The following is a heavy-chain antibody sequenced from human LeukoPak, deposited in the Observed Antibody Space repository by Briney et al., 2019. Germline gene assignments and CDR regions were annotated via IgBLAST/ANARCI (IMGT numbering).Heavy chain of an antibody. J-gene: IGHJ4*02. CDR3: AREGWDIVVVPAAFSFDH. CDR2: IYTSGST. CDR1: GGSISSGSYY. D-gene: IGHD2-2*01. V-gene: IGHV4-61*02. Sequence: SETLSLTCTVSGGSISSGSYYWSWIRQPAGKGLEWIGRIYTSGSTNYNPSLKSRVTISVDTSKNQFSLKLSSVTAADTAVYYCAREGWDIVVVPAAFSFDHWGQGTLVTVSS.